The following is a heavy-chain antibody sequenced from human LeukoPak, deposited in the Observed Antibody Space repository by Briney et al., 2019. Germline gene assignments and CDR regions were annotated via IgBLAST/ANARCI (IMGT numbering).Heavy chain of an antibody. Sequence: GSLRLSCAASGFTFSSYAMSWVRQAPGKGLEWVSAISGSGGSTYYADSVKGRFTISRDNSKNTLYLQMNSLRAEDTAVYYCAKEGRYCSGGSCYSGGFFDYWGQGTLVTVSS. CDR2: ISGSGGST. CDR3: AKEGRYCSGGSCYSGGFFDY. D-gene: IGHD2-15*01. CDR1: GFTFSSYA. V-gene: IGHV3-23*01. J-gene: IGHJ4*02.